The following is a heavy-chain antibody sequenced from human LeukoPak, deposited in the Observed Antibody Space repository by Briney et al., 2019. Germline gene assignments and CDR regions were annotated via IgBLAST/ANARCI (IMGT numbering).Heavy chain of an antibody. CDR2: ISGSGGST. CDR3: AKAYYYDSSGPFS. J-gene: IGHJ4*02. V-gene: IGHV3-23*01. Sequence: GGSLRLSCAASGFTFSSYGMNWVRQAPGKGLEWVSGISGSGGSTYYADSVKGRFTISRDNSKNTLYLQVNSLRDEDTAAYHCAKAYYYDSSGPFSWGQGTLVTVSS. D-gene: IGHD3-22*01. CDR1: GFTFSSYG.